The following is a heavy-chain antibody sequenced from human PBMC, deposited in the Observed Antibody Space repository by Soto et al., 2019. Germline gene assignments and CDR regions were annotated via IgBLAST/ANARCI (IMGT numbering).Heavy chain of an antibody. D-gene: IGHD4-4*01. CDR2: ISGSCCST. CDR1: GFTFSSYA. J-gene: IGHJ4*02. V-gene: IGHV3-23*01. CDR3: AKGLQGDYFDY. Sequence: HPGGSLRLSCAASGFTFSSYAMSWVRQAPGKVLEWVSAISGSCCSTYYADSVKGRFTISRDNSKNTLYLQMNSLRAEDTAVYYCAKGLQGDYFDYWGQGTLVTVSS.